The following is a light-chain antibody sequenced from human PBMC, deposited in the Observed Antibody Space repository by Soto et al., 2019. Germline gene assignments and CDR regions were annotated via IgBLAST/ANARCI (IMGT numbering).Light chain of an antibody. Sequence: EMQISQYPSTVAACKGVGVSGSLRASQSISSWLAWYQQKPGKAPKLLIYKASSLESGVPSRFSGSGSGTEFALAISCLQPDEFAPYYSHQSNSFSTFGQGTKVDIK. CDR3: HQSNSFST. J-gene: IGKJ1*01. CDR1: QSISSW. CDR2: KAS. V-gene: IGKV1-5*03.